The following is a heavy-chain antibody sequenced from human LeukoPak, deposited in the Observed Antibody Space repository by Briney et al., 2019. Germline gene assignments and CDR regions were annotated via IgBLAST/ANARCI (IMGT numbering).Heavy chain of an antibody. J-gene: IGHJ4*02. CDR3: AREKQKYSSGWYCLDY. D-gene: IGHD6-19*01. CDR2: IWYDGSNK. CDR1: GFSFSTYG. V-gene: IGHV3-33*01. Sequence: GGSLRLSCAASGFSFSTYGLHWVREAPGKGLEWVALIWYDGSNKYYADSVKGRFTISRDNSKNTLYLQMNSLRAEDSAVYYCAREKQKYSSGWYCLDYWGQGTLVSVSS.